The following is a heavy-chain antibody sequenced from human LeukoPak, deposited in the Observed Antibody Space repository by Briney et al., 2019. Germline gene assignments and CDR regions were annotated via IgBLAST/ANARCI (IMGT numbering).Heavy chain of an antibody. CDR3: ARVSGSYLPAPLYYFDY. CDR1: GFTFSSYE. J-gene: IGHJ4*02. Sequence: GGSLRLSCAASGFTFSSYEMNWVRQAPGKGLEWVSYISSSGSTKFYADSVKGRFTISRDNAKNSLYLQMNSLRAEDTAVYYCARVSGSYLPAPLYYFDYWGQGTLVTVSS. V-gene: IGHV3-48*03. CDR2: ISSSGSTK. D-gene: IGHD1-26*01.